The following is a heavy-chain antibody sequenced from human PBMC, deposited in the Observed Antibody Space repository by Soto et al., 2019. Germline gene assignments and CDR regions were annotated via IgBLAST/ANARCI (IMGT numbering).Heavy chain of an antibody. V-gene: IGHV4-34*01. CDR1: GGSFSGYY. Sequence: SETLSLTCAVYGGSFSGYYWSWIRQPPGKGLEWIGEINHSGSTNYNPSLKSRVTISVDTSKNQFSLKLSSVTAADTAVYYCARGLTSITMIVVVRGAFDIWGQGTMVTV. CDR3: ARGLTSITMIVVVRGAFDI. J-gene: IGHJ3*02. CDR2: INHSGST. D-gene: IGHD3-22*01.